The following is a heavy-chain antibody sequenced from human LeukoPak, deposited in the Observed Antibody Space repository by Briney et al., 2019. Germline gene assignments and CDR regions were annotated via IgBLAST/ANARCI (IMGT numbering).Heavy chain of an antibody. J-gene: IGHJ4*02. CDR2: INPNSGGT. V-gene: IGHV1-2*02. CDR3: ARASTVRGYDY. Sequence: ASVKVSCKASGYTFTGYYMHWVRQAPGQGLEWMGWINPNSGGTNYAQKLQGRVTMTRDTPISTAYMELSRLRSDDTDVYYCARASTVRGYDYWGQGTLVTVSS. CDR1: GYTFTGYY. D-gene: IGHD3-10*01.